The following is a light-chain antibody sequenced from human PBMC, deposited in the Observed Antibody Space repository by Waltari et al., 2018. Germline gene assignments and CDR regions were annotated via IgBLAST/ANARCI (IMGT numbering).Light chain of an antibody. CDR1: QSVLYNVNYMNY. CDR3: HQYYTLPGT. Sequence: DIVMTQSPDSLAVSLGERATIHCKSSQSVLYNVNYMNYLAWYQQKPGQPPKLLIYLAASRESGGPDRFSGSGSGTDVALTISSLQPEDVAVDYCHQYYTLPGTFGQGTKVEIK. J-gene: IGKJ1*01. CDR2: LAA. V-gene: IGKV4-1*01.